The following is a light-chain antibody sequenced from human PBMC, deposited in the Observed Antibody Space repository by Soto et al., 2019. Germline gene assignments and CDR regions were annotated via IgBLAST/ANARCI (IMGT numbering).Light chain of an antibody. CDR2: GAS. Sequence: ETVLTQSPATLSVSPGERVTFSCRASQRIYSNLAWYQHTPGQAPRLLISGASTGATGLPSRFSGSGSGTDFTLTINSLQSEDVAVYYCQQYHHWPVTFGGGTKVDI. CDR1: QRIYSN. J-gene: IGKJ4*01. CDR3: QQYHHWPVT. V-gene: IGKV3-15*01.